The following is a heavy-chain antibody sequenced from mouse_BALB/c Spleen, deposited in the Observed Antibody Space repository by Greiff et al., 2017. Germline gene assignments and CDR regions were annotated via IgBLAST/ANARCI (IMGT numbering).Heavy chain of an antibody. CDR3: ARPDYYFDY. CDR2: ISSGGSYT. CDR1: GFTFSSYG. Sequence: EVQLQESGGDLVKPGGSLKLSCAASGFTFSSYGMSWVRQTPDKRLEWVATISSGGSYTYYPDSVKGRFTISRDNAKNTLYLQMSSLKSEDAAMYYCARPDYYFDYWGQGTTVTVSS. V-gene: IGHV5-6*01. J-gene: IGHJ2*01.